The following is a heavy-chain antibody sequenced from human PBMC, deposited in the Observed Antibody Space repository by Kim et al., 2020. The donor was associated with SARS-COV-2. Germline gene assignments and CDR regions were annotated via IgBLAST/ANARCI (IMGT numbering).Heavy chain of an antibody. J-gene: IGHJ2*01. D-gene: IGHD3-10*01. V-gene: IGHV4-39*07. CDR3: ASLLLWFGDQGWYFDL. Sequence: LKSRVTISVDTSKNQFSLKLSSVTAADTAVYYCASLLLWFGDQGWYFDLWGRGTLVTVSS.